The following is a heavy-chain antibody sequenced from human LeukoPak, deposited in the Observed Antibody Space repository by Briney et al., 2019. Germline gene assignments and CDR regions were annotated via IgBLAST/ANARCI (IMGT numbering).Heavy chain of an antibody. CDR1: GFTFTDAW. V-gene: IGHV3-15*01. CDR2: IKKKAEGWTT. CDR3: SRDQTPYY. J-gene: IGHJ4*02. Sequence: GGSLRLSCAASGFTFTDAWMTWVRQAPGKGLEWVGRIKKKAEGWTTDYAAPVKGRFTISRDASKNTLFLQMNSLKTEDTAVYFCSRDQTPYYWGQGTLVTVSS.